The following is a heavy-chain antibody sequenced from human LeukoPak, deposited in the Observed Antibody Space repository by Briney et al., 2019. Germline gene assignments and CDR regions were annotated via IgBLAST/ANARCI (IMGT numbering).Heavy chain of an antibody. V-gene: IGHV4-59*08. CDR1: GGSVSSYY. Sequence: SESLSLTCTVSGGSVSSYYWSWIRRPPGRGLEWIAYLPHSGSSTYHPSLTSRVTTLVDTSKNQFSLKQSSVTAADTAVYYCARHWKSSYSLIDYWGQGTLVTVS. CDR2: LPHSGSS. D-gene: IGHD6-19*01. CDR3: ARHWKSSYSLIDY. J-gene: IGHJ4*02.